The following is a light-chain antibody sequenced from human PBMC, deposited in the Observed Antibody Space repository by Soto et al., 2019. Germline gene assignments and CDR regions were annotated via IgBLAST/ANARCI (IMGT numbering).Light chain of an antibody. CDR2: GAS. V-gene: IGKV3-20*01. CDR3: QQYGSSPPIT. Sequence: EIVLTQSPGTLSLSPGERATLSCRASQSVSSSYLAWYQQKPGQAHRLLIYGASSRATGIPDRFSGSGSGTDFTLAISRLEPDDFAVYYCQQYGSSPPITFGQGTRLEIK. J-gene: IGKJ5*01. CDR1: QSVSSSY.